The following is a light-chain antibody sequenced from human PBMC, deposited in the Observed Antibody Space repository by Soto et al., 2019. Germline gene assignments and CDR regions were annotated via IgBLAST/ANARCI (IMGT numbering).Light chain of an antibody. CDR1: QSVSSSY. CDR3: QQYGSSPPWT. J-gene: IGKJ1*01. Sequence: EIVLTRSPGTLSLSPGERATLSCRASQSVSSSYLAWYQQKPGQAPRLLIYGASNRATGIPDRFSGSGSGTDFTLTISRLEPEDFAVYYCQQYGSSPPWTFGQGTKVDIK. V-gene: IGKV3-20*01. CDR2: GAS.